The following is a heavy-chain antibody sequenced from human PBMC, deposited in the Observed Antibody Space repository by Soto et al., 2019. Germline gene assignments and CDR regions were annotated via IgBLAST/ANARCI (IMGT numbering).Heavy chain of an antibody. Sequence: SETLSLTCTVSGGSISSYYWSWIRQPPGKGLEWIGYIYYSGSTNYNPSLKSRVTISVDTSKNQFSLKLSSVTAADTAVYYCARVGGYYDILTGYRWFDPWGQGTLVTVSS. CDR1: GGSISSYY. CDR2: IYYSGST. CDR3: ARVGGYYDILTGYRWFDP. J-gene: IGHJ5*02. V-gene: IGHV4-59*01. D-gene: IGHD3-9*01.